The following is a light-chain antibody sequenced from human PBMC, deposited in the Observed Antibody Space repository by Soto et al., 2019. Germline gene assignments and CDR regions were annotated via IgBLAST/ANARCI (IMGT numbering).Light chain of an antibody. Sequence: DIQMTQSPSSLSASVGDRVTITCRTSQAITSYLGWYQQRPGEAPKLLINAASSLQSGVPSRFSGSGSGTDFTLTISNLQPEDFAIYYCQQTYSRPLTFGGGTKVEIK. CDR1: QAITSY. CDR3: QQTYSRPLT. CDR2: AAS. V-gene: IGKV1-39*01. J-gene: IGKJ4*01.